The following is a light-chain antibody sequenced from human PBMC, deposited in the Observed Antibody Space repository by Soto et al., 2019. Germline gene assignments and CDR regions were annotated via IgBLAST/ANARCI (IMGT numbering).Light chain of an antibody. J-gene: IGKJ3*01. Sequence: DIQMTQSPSSLSASVGDRVIITCPASQSISTYLNWYQQKPRKAPNLLIYAASSLQGGVPSRFSGSGSGTDFTLTISSLQPEDFATYYCQQTYSTPLTFGPGTIVDIK. CDR1: QSISTY. V-gene: IGKV1-39*01. CDR2: AAS. CDR3: QQTYSTPLT.